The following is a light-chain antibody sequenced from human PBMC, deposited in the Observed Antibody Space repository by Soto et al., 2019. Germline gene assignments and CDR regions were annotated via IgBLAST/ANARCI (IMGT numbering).Light chain of an antibody. CDR1: QSIATY. CDR3: QQSYGIQT. J-gene: IGKJ1*01. CDR2: GAS. V-gene: IGKV1-39*01. Sequence: DIQLTQSPPSLSASVGDNVTITCRASQSIATYLNWYQQRPGKVPKFLIYGASRVQSEVPSRFSGSGSGTDFTLTITSLQREDFATYYCQQSYGIQTFGQGTKVEIK.